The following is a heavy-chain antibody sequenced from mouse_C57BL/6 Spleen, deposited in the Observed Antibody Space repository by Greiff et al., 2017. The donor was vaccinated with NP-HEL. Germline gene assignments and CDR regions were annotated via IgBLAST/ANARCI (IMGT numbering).Heavy chain of an antibody. J-gene: IGHJ2*01. V-gene: IGHV5-4*01. CDR3: AREYYYGSRYYFDY. CDR1: GFTFSSYA. CDR2: ISDGGSYT. Sequence: EVHLVESGGGLVKPGGSLKLSCAASGFTFSSYAMSWVRQTPEKRLEWVATISDGGSYTYYPDNVKGRFTISRDNAKNNLYLQMSHLKSEDTAMYYCAREYYYGSRYYFDYWGQGTTLTVSS. D-gene: IGHD1-1*01.